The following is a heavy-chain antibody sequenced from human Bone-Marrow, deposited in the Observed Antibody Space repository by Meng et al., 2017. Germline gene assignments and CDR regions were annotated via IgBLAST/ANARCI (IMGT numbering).Heavy chain of an antibody. CDR1: GGSISGYH. D-gene: IGHD2-21*01. V-gene: IGHV4-59*01. J-gene: IGHJ5*02. CDR3: ARYGGAVNTVRGLDP. Sequence: SETLSLTCTVSGGSISGYHWTWIRQSPGKGLEWIGYIDDRGITTYNPFLKSRLTISLDTSKTQCSLKLSSVTAADTAVYYCARYGGAVNTVRGLDPWGRGTLVTVSS. CDR2: IDDRGIT.